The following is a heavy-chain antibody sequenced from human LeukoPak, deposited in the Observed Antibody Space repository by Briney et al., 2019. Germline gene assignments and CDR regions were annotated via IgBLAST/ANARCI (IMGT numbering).Heavy chain of an antibody. CDR2: ISSSSSYI. CDR3: ARDRRRYDAFDI. J-gene: IGHJ3*02. D-gene: IGHD3-9*01. CDR1: GFTFSSYS. Sequence: GGSLRLSCEASGFTFSSYSMNWVRQAPGKGLEWVSSISSSSSYIYYADSVKGRFTISRDNAKNSLYLQMNSLRAEDTAVYYCARDRRRYDAFDIWGQGTMVTVSS. V-gene: IGHV3-21*01.